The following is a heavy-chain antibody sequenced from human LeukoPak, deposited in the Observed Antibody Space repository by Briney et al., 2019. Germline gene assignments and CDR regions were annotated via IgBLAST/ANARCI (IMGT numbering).Heavy chain of an antibody. J-gene: IGHJ4*02. CDR2: ISSSAGNI. CDR1: GFTVSSNY. Sequence: GGSLRLSCAASGFTVSSNYMSWGRQAPGKGLEWLSYISSSAGNIYYADSVKGRFTISRDNAKNSLYLQVNSLRAEDTAVYYCARDLGSGCFDYWGQGTLVTVSS. V-gene: IGHV3-11*04. CDR3: ARDLGSGCFDY. D-gene: IGHD6-19*01.